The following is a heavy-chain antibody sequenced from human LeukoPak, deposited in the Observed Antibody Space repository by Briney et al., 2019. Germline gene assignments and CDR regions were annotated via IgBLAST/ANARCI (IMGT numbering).Heavy chain of an antibody. CDR1: GYTFTGCY. J-gene: IGHJ6*03. V-gene: IGHV1-2*02. CDR2: INPNSGGT. CDR3: ARDHQAVAGTGFYYYYYMDV. Sequence: ASVKVSCKASGYTFTGCYMHWVRQAPGQGLEWMGWINPNSGGTNYAQKFQGRVTMTRDASISTAYMELSRLRSDDTAVYYCARDHQAVAGTGFYYYYYMDVWGKGTTVTVSS. D-gene: IGHD6-19*01.